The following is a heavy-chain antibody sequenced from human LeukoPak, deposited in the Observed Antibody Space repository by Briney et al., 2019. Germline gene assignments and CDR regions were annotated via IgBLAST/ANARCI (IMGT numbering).Heavy chain of an antibody. CDR1: GGSFSGYY. CDR3: ASDLRDGYNAADY. CDR2: INHSGST. J-gene: IGHJ4*02. Sequence: SETLSLTCAVYGGSFSGYYWSWIRQPPGKGLEWIGEINHSGSTNCNPSLKSRVTISVDTSKNQFSLKLSSVTAADTAVYYCASDLRDGYNAADYWGQGTPVTVSS. V-gene: IGHV4-34*01. D-gene: IGHD5-24*01.